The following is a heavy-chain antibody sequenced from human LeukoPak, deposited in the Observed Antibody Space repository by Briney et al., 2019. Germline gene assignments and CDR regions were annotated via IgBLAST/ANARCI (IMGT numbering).Heavy chain of an antibody. D-gene: IGHD1-14*01. CDR2: ISGGGGDT. J-gene: IGHJ4*02. CDR3: AKDIKAETIVPEFDF. V-gene: IGHV3-23*01. Sequence: GGSLRLSCVASGFTFSSYAMSWVRQAPGKGLEWVSGISGGGGDTYHADSVKGRFTISRDNSKNTVFLQMNSLRADDTATYYCAKDIKAETIVPEFDFWGQGTLVTVSS. CDR1: GFTFSSYA.